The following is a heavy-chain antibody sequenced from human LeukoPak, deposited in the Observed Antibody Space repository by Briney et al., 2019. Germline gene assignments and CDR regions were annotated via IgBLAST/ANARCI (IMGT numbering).Heavy chain of an antibody. D-gene: IGHD6-6*01. J-gene: IGHJ4*02. Sequence: ASVKVSCKASGYTFTGYYMHWVRQAPGQGLEWMGWINPNSGGTNYAQKFKGRVTMTRDTSISTAYMELSRLRSDDTAVYYCARATISSSSLTGFDYWGQGTLVTVSS. V-gene: IGHV1-2*02. CDR1: GYTFTGYY. CDR3: ARATISSSSLTGFDY. CDR2: INPNSGGT.